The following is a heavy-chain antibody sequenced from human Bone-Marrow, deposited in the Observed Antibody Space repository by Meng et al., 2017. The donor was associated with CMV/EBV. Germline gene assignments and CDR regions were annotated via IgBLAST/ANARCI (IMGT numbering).Heavy chain of an antibody. CDR2: ISSSGSTI. Sequence: GESLKISCAASGFTFSDYYMSWIRQAPGKGLEWVSYISSSGSTIYYADSVKGRFTISRDNAKNSLYLQMNSLRAEDTAVYYCAGSYDYDDVPHAFDIWGQGTMVTVSS. CDR3: AGSYDYDDVPHAFDI. V-gene: IGHV3-11*04. CDR1: GFTFSDYY. J-gene: IGHJ3*02. D-gene: IGHD4-17*01.